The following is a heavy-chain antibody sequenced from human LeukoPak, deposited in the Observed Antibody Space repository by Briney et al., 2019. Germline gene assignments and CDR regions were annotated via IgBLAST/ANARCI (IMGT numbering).Heavy chain of an antibody. V-gene: IGHV1-2*02. CDR1: GYTFTGYY. CDR2: TNPNSGGT. Sequence: ASVKVSRKASGYTFTGYYMHWVRQAPGQGLEWMGWTNPNSGGTNYAQKFQGRVTMTRDTSISTAYMELSRLRSDDTAVYYCATGYCSSTSCYSHFDYWGQGTLVTVSS. J-gene: IGHJ4*02. D-gene: IGHD2-2*01. CDR3: ATGYCSSTSCYSHFDY.